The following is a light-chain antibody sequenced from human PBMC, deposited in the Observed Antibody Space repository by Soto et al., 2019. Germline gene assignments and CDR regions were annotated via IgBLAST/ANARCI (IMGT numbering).Light chain of an antibody. CDR1: QSVSSSY. CDR2: GAS. J-gene: IGKJ5*01. V-gene: IGKV3-20*01. CDR3: QQYVISVT. Sequence: EILLTQSPGTLSLSPGERATLSCRASQSVSSSYLAWYQQKPGQAPRLLIYGASSRATGIPDRFSGSGSGTDFTLTIGRLEPQDYAMYYCQQYVISVTFGQGTRLEIK.